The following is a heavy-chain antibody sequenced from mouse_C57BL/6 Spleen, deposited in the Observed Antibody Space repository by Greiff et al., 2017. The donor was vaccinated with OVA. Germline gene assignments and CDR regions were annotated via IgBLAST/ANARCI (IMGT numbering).Heavy chain of an antibody. J-gene: IGHJ2*01. CDR3: ARYVGYFDY. Sequence: EVKLMESGGGLVQPGGSLSLSCAASGFTFTAYYMSWVRQPPGKALEWLGFLRNKANGYTTEYSASVKGRFTISRDNSQSILYLQMNALRAEDSATYYCARYVGYFDYWGQGTTLTVSS. V-gene: IGHV7-3*01. D-gene: IGHD4-1*01. CDR1: GFTFTAYY. CDR2: LRNKANGYTT.